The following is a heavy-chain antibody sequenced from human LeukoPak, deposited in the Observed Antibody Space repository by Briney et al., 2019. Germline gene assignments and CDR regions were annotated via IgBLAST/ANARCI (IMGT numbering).Heavy chain of an antibody. CDR2: INHSGST. J-gene: IGHJ4*02. CDR3: ATLRPSSGYYSGSQGY. D-gene: IGHD3-22*01. CDR1: GGSFSGYY. Sequence: SETLFLTCAVYGGSFSGYYWSWIRQPPGKGLEWIGEINHSGSTNYNPSLKSRVTISVDTSKNQFSLKLSSVTAADTAVYYRATLRPSSGYYSGSQGYWGQGTLVTVSS. V-gene: IGHV4-34*01.